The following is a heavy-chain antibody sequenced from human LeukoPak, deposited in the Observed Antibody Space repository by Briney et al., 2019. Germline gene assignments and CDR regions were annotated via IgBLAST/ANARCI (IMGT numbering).Heavy chain of an antibody. CDR3: ARGPSDYDILTGYSKNLDY. D-gene: IGHD3-9*01. CDR2: INHSGST. V-gene: IGHV4-34*01. CDR1: GGSFSGYY. J-gene: IGHJ4*02. Sequence: SETLSLTCAVYGGSFSGYYWSWIRQPPGKGLEWIGEINHSGSTNYNPSLKSRVTISVDTSKNQFSLKLSSVTAADTAVYYCARGPSDYDILTGYSKNLDYWGQGTLVTVSS.